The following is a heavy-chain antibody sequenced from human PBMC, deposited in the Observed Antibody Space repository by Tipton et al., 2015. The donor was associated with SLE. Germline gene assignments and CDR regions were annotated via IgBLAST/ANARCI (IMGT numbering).Heavy chain of an antibody. CDR3: ARVDRPTWTPFEY. D-gene: IGHD1-1*01. CDR2: IYDSGST. V-gene: IGHV4-59*08. J-gene: IGHJ4*02. Sequence: TLSLTCTVSGDSISGHYRSWIRQPPGKGLEWIGYIYDSGSTSYNPSLKSRVTISEDTSKRQFSLNLSSVTAADTAVYYCARVDRPTWTPFEYWGQGILVTVSS. CDR1: GDSISGHY.